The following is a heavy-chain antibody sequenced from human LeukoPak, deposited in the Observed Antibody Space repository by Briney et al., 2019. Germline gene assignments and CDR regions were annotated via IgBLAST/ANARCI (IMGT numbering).Heavy chain of an antibody. D-gene: IGHD3-16*01. CDR2: ISGSGDNT. V-gene: IGHV3-23*01. Sequence: GGSLRLSCAASGFTFSSYAMSWVRQAPGKGLEWVSAISGSGDNTYHADSVKGRFTISRGNSKNTLYLQMSSLRAEDTAVYYCAKDHYDHVWGSYSLYFQHWGQGTLVTVSS. J-gene: IGHJ1*01. CDR1: GFTFSSYA. CDR3: AKDHYDHVWGSYSLYFQH.